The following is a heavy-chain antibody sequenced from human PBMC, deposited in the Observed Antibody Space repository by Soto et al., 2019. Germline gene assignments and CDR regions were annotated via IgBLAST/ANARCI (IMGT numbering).Heavy chain of an antibody. V-gene: IGHV4-59*08. CDR2: IYYTGST. CDR3: AKGGYFYGSARPYTMDV. J-gene: IGHJ6*02. CDR1: GGSISSYY. Sequence: PSETLSLTCTVSGGSISSYYWSWIRQSPGKGLQWIGYIYYTGSTNYNPSLKSRVTMSLDTSKNQSSLNLDSVTAADTAVYYCAKGGYFYGSARPYTMDVWGQGTTVT. D-gene: IGHD3-10*01.